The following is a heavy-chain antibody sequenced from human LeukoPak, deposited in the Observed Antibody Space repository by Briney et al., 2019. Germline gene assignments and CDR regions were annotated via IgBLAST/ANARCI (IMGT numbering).Heavy chain of an antibody. CDR1: GFTFSSYA. J-gene: IGHJ6*04. V-gene: IGHV3-7*01. D-gene: IGHD3-10*02. CDR2: IKQDGNEK. Sequence: GGSLRLSCAASGFTFSSYAMSWVRQAPGKGLEWVANIKQDGNEKYYADSVKGRFTISRDNAKNSLYLQMNSLRAEDTAVYYCAELGITMIGGVWGKGTTVTISS. CDR3: AELGITMIGGV.